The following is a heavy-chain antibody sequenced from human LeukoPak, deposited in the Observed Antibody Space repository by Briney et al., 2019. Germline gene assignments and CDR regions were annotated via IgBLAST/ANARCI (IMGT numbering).Heavy chain of an antibody. J-gene: IGHJ4*02. CDR2: IYYSGST. D-gene: IGHD6-13*01. Sequence: SETPSFTCAVSGGSISSYYWSWIRQPPGKGLEWIGYIYYSGSTNYNPSLKSRVTISVDTSKNQFSLKLLSVTAADTAVYYCARGMQQLYHFDSWGRGTLVTVSS. CDR1: GGSISSYY. CDR3: ARGMQQLYHFDS. V-gene: IGHV4-59*01.